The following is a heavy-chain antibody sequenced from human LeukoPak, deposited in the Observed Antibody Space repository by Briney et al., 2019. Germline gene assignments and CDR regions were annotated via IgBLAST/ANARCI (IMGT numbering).Heavy chain of an antibody. CDR1: GGSISSYY. V-gene: IGHV4-59*08. Sequence: PSETLSLTCTVSGGSISSYYWSWIRQPPGKGLEWIGYIYYSGSTNYNPSPKSRVPIPVDQSTNRFSLKLSSVTAADTAVYYSARLGSSGYQTYDAFDIWGQGTMVTVSS. CDR3: ARLGSSGYQTYDAFDI. D-gene: IGHD3-22*01. CDR2: IYYSGST. J-gene: IGHJ3*02.